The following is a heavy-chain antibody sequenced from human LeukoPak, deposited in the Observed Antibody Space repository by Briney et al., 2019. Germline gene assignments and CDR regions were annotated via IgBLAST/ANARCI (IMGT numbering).Heavy chain of an antibody. CDR3: ARARYYYDNSVYPAVRFDF. CDR1: GGSISSYY. Sequence: SETLSLTCTVSGGSISSYYWSWIRPPPGKELEWIGYIFYNGSTNYSPSLKSRVTISVDTSQNQFSLKLTSVTAADTAVYYCARARYYYDNSVYPAVRFDFWGQGILVTVS. CDR2: IFYNGST. J-gene: IGHJ4*02. V-gene: IGHV4-59*01. D-gene: IGHD3-22*01.